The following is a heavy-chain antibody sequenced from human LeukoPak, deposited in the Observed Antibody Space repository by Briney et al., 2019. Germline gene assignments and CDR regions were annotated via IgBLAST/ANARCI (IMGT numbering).Heavy chain of an antibody. J-gene: IGHJ4*01. CDR3: ARDLRDFYWLSFNY. V-gene: IGHV3-23*01. CDR1: GFTFSSYA. D-gene: IGHD3-9*01. CDR2: ISGSGGST. Sequence: PGGSLRLSCAASGFTFSSYAMSWVRQAPGKGLEWVSAISGSGGSTYYADSVKGRFTISRDNSKNTLYLQMNSLRAEDTAVYYCARDLRDFYWLSFNYWGHVSPVIVTS.